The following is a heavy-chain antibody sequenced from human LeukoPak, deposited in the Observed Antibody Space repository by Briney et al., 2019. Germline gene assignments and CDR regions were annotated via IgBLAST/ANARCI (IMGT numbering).Heavy chain of an antibody. CDR2: IGTAGDT. Sequence: GGSLRLSCAASGFTFSSYDMHWVRQATGKGLEWVSAIGTAGDTYYPGSVKGRFTISRENAKNSLYLQMNSLRAGDTAVYYCARGDDYGYGMDVWGQGTTVTVSS. V-gene: IGHV3-13*04. CDR3: ARGDDYGYGMDV. J-gene: IGHJ6*02. CDR1: GFTFSSYD.